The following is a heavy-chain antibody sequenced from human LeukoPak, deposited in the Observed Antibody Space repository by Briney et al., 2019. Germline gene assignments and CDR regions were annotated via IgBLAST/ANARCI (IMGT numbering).Heavy chain of an antibody. CDR2: IYYSGST. V-gene: IGHV4-30-4*01. D-gene: IGHD3-22*01. J-gene: IGHJ3*02. Sequence: SETLSLACTVSGGSISSGDYYWSWIRQPPGKGLEWIGYIYYSGSTYYNPSLKSRVTISVDTSKNQFSLKLSSVTAADTAVYYCARACNYYDSSGYYFGAAFDIWGQGTMVTVSS. CDR1: GGSISSGDYY. CDR3: ARACNYYDSSGYYFGAAFDI.